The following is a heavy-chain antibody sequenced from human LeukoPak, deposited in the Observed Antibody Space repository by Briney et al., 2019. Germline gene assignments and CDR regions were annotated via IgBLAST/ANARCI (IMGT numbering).Heavy chain of an antibody. CDR1: GYTFTGYY. D-gene: IGHD3-10*01. J-gene: IGHJ6*03. CDR3: ARDPSITMGPTYYMDV. CDR2: INPNSGGT. V-gene: IGHV1-2*02. Sequence: ASVKVSCKASGYTFTGYYMHWVRLAPGQGLEWMGWINPNSGGTNYAQKFQGRVTMTRDTSISTAYMELSRLRSDDTAVYYCARDPSITMGPTYYMDVWGKGTTVTVSS.